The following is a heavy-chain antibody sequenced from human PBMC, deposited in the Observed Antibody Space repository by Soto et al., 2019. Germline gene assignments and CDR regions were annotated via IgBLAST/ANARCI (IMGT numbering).Heavy chain of an antibody. V-gene: IGHV4-30-4*01. J-gene: IGHJ5*02. CDR1: GGSISSGDYY. CDR2: IYYSGST. CDR3: ARARQYCSSSSCYLDP. Sequence: PSETLSLTCTVSGGSISSGDYYWSWIRQPPGKGLEWIGYIYYSGSTNYNPSLKSRVTISVDKSKNQFSLKLNPVTAADTAVYYCARARQYCSSSSCYLDPWGQGTLVTVSS. D-gene: IGHD2-2*01.